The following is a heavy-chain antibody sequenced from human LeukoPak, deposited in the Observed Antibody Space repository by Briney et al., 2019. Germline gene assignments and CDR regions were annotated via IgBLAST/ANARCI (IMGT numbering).Heavy chain of an antibody. CDR3: ARNKYRRYQLLFYYFDY. CDR2: IIPIFGTA. V-gene: IGHV1-69*13. D-gene: IGHD2-2*01. Sequence: SVKVSCEASGGTFSSYAISWVRQAPGQGLEWMGGIIPIFGTANYAQKFQGRVTITADESTSTAYMELSSLRSEDTAVYYCARNKYRRYQLLFYYFDYWGQGTLVTVSS. J-gene: IGHJ4*02. CDR1: GGTFSSYA.